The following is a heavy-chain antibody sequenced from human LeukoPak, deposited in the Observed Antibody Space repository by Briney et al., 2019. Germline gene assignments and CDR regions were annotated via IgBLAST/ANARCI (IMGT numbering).Heavy chain of an antibody. Sequence: ASVKVSCKASGYTFTSYDINWVRQATGQGLEWMGWMNPNSGNTGFAQKFQGRVTMTRNTSISTAYMELSSLRSEDTAVYYCARGRLGVREVFYWGQGTLVTVSS. CDR1: GYTFTSYD. D-gene: IGHD3-16*01. J-gene: IGHJ4*02. CDR2: MNPNSGNT. V-gene: IGHV1-8*01. CDR3: ARGRLGVREVFY.